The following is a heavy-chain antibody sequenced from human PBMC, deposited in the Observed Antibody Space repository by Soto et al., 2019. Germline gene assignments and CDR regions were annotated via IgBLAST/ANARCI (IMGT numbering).Heavy chain of an antibody. CDR1: GYSFANFW. V-gene: IGHV5-51*01. CDR2: VHAGESHT. D-gene: IGHD2-2*01. J-gene: IGHJ4*02. Sequence: GESLKISCKGSGYSFANFWIGWVRQMPGKGLEWMGIVHAGESHTTYSPSFQGQVTISADKSIGTAYLQWRSLRASDTAIYYCARRVYQPLLSDYFDYWGQGTQVTAPQ. CDR3: ARRVYQPLLSDYFDY.